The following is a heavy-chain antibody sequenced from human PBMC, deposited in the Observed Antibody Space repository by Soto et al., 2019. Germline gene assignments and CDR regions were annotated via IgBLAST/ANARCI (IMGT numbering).Heavy chain of an antibody. Sequence: HPGGSLRLSCTASGFSFSTHAMSWVRQAPGKGLEWVSSISSGGTTTFYAASVEGRFTISRDKSKNTLYLQMNSPRADDTAVYYCAREGGSIGGWFGRKFDSWGQGTQVTAPQ. D-gene: IGHD6-19*01. J-gene: IGHJ4*02. CDR3: AREGGSIGGWFGRKFDS. V-gene: IGHV3-23*01. CDR1: GFSFSTHA. CDR2: ISSGGTTT.